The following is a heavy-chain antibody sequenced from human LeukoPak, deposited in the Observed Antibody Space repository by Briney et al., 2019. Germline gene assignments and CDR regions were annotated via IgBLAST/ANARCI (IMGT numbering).Heavy chain of an antibody. CDR1: GYSISSGYY. CDR2: IYHSGST. CDR3: ARDLRNWFDP. V-gene: IGHV4-38-2*02. Sequence: SETLSLTCTGSGYSISSGYYWGWTRQPPGEGLEWIGSIYHSGSTYYNPSLKSRVTISVDTSKNQFSLKLSSVTAADTAVYYCARDLRNWFDPWGQGTLVTVSS. J-gene: IGHJ5*02.